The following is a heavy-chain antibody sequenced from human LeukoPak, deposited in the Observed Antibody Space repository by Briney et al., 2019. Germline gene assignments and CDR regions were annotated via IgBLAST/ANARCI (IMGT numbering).Heavy chain of an antibody. V-gene: IGHV4-4*07. CDR1: GGSISSYY. D-gene: IGHD2-2*01. Sequence: SETLSLTCTVSGGSISSYYWSWIRQPAGKGLEWIGRIYTSGSTNYNPSLKSRVTMSVDTSKNQFSLKLSSVTAADTAVYYCARDSVVPAAMGAFDIWGQGTMVTVSS. CDR3: ARDSVVPAAMGAFDI. CDR2: IYTSGST. J-gene: IGHJ3*02.